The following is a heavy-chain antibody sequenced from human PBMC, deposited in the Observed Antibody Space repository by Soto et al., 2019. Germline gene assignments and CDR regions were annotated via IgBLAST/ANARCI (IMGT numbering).Heavy chain of an antibody. CDR2: IWYDGSNK. J-gene: IGHJ5*02. V-gene: IGHV3-33*01. Sequence: QVQLVESGGGVVQPGRSLRLSCAASGFTFSSYGMHWVRQAPGKGLEWVAVIWYDGSNKYYADSVKGRFTISRDNSKNTLYLQMNSLRAEDTAVYYCARADYGDSNWFDPWGQGTLVTVSS. CDR1: GFTFSSYG. D-gene: IGHD4-17*01. CDR3: ARADYGDSNWFDP.